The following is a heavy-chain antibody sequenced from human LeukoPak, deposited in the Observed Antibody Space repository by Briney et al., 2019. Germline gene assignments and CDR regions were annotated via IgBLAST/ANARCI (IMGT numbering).Heavy chain of an antibody. D-gene: IGHD3-22*01. CDR3: ARPPDSSGPEFFQY. V-gene: IGHV5-51*01. CDR2: IYPGDSDT. J-gene: IGHJ1*01. CDR1: GYSFTSYW. Sequence: GESLKISCKVSGYSFTSYWIGWVRQMPGKNLEWMGIIYPGDSDTTYSPSFQGQVTISADKSISTAYLQWSSLKASDTAMYYCARPPDSSGPEFFQYWGQGTLVTVSS.